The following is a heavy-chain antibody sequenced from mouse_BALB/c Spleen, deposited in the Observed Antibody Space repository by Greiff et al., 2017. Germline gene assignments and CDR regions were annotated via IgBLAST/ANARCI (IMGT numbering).Heavy chain of an antibody. CDR2: ISSGGSYT. D-gene: IGHD2-4*01. CDR3: ARGGLRRDGWYFDV. J-gene: IGHJ1*01. CDR1: GFTFSSYA. Sequence: EVHLVESGGGLVKPGGSLKLSCAASGFTFSSYAMSWVRQSPEKRLEWVAEISSGGSYTYYPDTVTGRFTISRDNAKNTLYLEMSSLRSEDTAMYYGARGGLRRDGWYFDVWGAGTTVTVSS. V-gene: IGHV5-9-4*01.